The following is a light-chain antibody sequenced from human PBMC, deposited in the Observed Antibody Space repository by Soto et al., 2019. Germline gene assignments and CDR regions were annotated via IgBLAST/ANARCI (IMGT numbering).Light chain of an antibody. CDR3: TSWTTSTTMI. CDR1: ISDIGAYIF. Sequence: QSALTQPASVSGSPGQSITISCTGTISDIGAYIFVSWYQQHPGKAPKLMLYDVNIRPSGVSNRFSGSKSGNTASLTISGLQAEDEADYYCTSWTTSTTMIFGGGTKLTVL. V-gene: IGLV2-14*03. J-gene: IGLJ2*01. CDR2: DVN.